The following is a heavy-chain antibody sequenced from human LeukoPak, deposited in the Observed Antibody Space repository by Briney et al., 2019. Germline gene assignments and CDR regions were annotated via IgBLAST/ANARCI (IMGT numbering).Heavy chain of an antibody. CDR3: ARAPTYGSGGSFDY. CDR2: IYTSGST. CDR1: GGSFSGYY. D-gene: IGHD3-10*01. J-gene: IGHJ4*02. V-gene: IGHV4-59*10. Sequence: SETLSLTCAVYGGSFSGYYWSWIRQPAGKGLEWIGRIYTSGSTNYNPSLKSRVTMSVDTSKNQFSLKLSSVTAEDTAVYYCARAPTYGSGGSFDYWGQGTLVTVSS.